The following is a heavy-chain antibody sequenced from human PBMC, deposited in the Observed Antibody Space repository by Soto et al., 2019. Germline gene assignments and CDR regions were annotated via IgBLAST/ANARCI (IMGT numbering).Heavy chain of an antibody. CDR1: GFSFSNNG. CDR3: ANERVESELGEIDY. Sequence: QVQLVESGGGVVQPGRSLRLSCAASGFSFSNNGMHWVRQAPGKGLEWVAIISYDGNRKYYADSVKGRFTISRDNSKNTLYLQMNSLRVDDTALYYCANERVESELGEIDYWGQGTLVTVSS. J-gene: IGHJ4*02. D-gene: IGHD3-16*01. V-gene: IGHV3-30*18. CDR2: ISYDGNRK.